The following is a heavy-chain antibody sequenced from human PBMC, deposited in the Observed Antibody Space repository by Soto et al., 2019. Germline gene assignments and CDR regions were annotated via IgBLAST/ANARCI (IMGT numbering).Heavy chain of an antibody. CDR2: IKQDGSEK. Sequence: EVQLVESGGGLVQPGGSLRLSCAASGFTFSSYWMSWVRQAPGKGLEWVANIKQDGSEKYYVDSVKGRFTISRDNARNSMYLRMIGLRDVDTAVYYCAREEADSSADLIDPWGQGTLVTVSS. CDR3: AREEADSSADLIDP. CDR1: GFTFSSYW. J-gene: IGHJ5*02. V-gene: IGHV3-7*01. D-gene: IGHD6-19*01.